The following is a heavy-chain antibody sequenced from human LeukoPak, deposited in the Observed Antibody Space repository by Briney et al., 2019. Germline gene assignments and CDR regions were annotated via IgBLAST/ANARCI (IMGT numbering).Heavy chain of an antibody. CDR1: GFTFDDYA. V-gene: IGHV3-9*01. D-gene: IGHD3-10*01. CDR3: AKDGGFRGVIRGAFDI. CDR2: ISWNSGSI. J-gene: IGHJ3*02. Sequence: GGSLRLSCAASGFTFDDYAMHWVRQAPGKGLEWVSGISWNSGSIGYADSVKGRFTISRDNAKNSLYLQMNSLRAEDTALYYCAKDGGFRGVIRGAFDIWGQGTMVTVPS.